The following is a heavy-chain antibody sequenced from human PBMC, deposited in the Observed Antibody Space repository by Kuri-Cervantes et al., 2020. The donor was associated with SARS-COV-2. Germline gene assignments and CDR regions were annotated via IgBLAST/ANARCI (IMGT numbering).Heavy chain of an antibody. Sequence: GESLKISCAASGFTFSSYWMSWVRQAPGKGLEWVAVISYDGSNKYYADSVKGRFTISRDNSKNTPYLQMNSLRAEDTAVYYCAKDYDFWSGLTGGFDYWGQGTLVTVSS. CDR2: ISYDGSNK. J-gene: IGHJ4*02. CDR3: AKDYDFWSGLTGGFDY. CDR1: GFTFSSYW. V-gene: IGHV3-30*18. D-gene: IGHD3-3*01.